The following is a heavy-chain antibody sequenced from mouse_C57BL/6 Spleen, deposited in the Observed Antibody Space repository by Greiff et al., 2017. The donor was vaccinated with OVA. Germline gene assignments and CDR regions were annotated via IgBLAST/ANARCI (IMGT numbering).Heavy chain of an antibody. V-gene: IGHV1-81*01. CDR2: IYPRSGNT. J-gene: IGHJ2*01. CDR3: ARGVNRTFFDY. Sequence: VQLQESGAELARPGASVKLSCKASGYTFTSYGISWVKQRTGQGLEWIGEIYPRSGNTYYNEKFKGKATLTADKSSSTAYMELRSLTSEDSAVYFCARGVNRTFFDYWGQGTTLTVSS. D-gene: IGHD2-14*01. CDR1: GYTFTSYG.